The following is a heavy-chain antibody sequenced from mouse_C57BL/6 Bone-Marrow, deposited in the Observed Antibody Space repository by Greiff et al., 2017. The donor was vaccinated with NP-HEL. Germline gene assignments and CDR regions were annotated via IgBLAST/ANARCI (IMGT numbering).Heavy chain of an antibody. J-gene: IGHJ2*01. V-gene: IGHV14-4*01. CDR3: TTGRLRRIFDY. D-gene: IGHD2-4*01. CDR1: GFNIKDDY. CDR2: IDPENGDT. Sequence: EVMLVESGAELVRPGASVKLSCTASGFNIKDDYMHWVKQRPEQGLEWIGWIDPENGDTEYASKFQGKATITADTSSNTAYLQLSSLTSEDTAVYYCTTGRLRRIFDYWGQGTTLTVSS.